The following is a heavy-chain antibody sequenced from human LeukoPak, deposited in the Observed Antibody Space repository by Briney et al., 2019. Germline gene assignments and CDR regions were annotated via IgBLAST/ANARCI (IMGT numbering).Heavy chain of an antibody. Sequence: PGGSLRLSCAASGFTFSSYAMSWVRQAPGKGLEWVSAISGSGGSTYYADSVKGRFTISRDNAKNSLYLQMNSLRAEDTAVYYCARASPHCSGGSCYPTYYYYMDVWGKGTTVTVSS. CDR2: ISGSGGST. D-gene: IGHD2-15*01. CDR1: GFTFSSYA. V-gene: IGHV3-23*01. CDR3: ARASPHCSGGSCYPTYYYYMDV. J-gene: IGHJ6*03.